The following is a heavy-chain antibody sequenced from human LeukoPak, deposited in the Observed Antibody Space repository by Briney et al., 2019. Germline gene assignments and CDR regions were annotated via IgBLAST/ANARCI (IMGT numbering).Heavy chain of an antibody. V-gene: IGHV4-59*11. J-gene: IGHJ4*02. CDR2: IYYSGST. Sequence: SETLSLTCTVSGGSISSHYWSWIRQPPGEGLEWIGYIYYSGSTNYNPSLKSRVTISVDTSKNQFSLKLSSVTAADTAVYYCARGGNPEFDYWGQGTLVTVSS. CDR3: ARGGNPEFDY. D-gene: IGHD1-14*01. CDR1: GGSISSHY.